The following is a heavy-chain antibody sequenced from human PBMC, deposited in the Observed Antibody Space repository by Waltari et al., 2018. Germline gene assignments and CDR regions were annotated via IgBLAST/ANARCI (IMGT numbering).Heavy chain of an antibody. V-gene: IGHV1-18*03. CDR1: GYTFTDYG. J-gene: IGHJ4*02. CDR3: ARGGENYYDSSGYYYDY. CDR2: IRPHNGNT. Sequence: QVQLVQSGTEVKKPGASVKVTYKASGYTFTDYGISWVRQAPGQGLEWMGWIRPHNGNTKYLQKFQGRVTMTTDTSTRTAYMELRSLRSEDMAVYYCARGGENYYDSSGYYYDYWGQGTLVTVSS. D-gene: IGHD3-22*01.